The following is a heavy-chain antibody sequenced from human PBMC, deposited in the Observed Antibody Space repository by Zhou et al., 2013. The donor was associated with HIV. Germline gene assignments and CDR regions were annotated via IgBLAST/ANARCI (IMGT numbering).Heavy chain of an antibody. CDR1: GGTFSSYA. D-gene: IGHD5-12*01. Sequence: QVQLVQSGAEVKRPGSSVKVSCKASGGTFSSYAISWVRQAPGQGLEWMGGIIPIFGTANYAQKFQGRVTITTDESTSTAYMELSSLRSEDTAVYYCARGGNGWLRYMMSFDIVGPKGTSGHRL. CDR2: IIPIFGTA. CDR3: ARGGNGWLRYMMSFDI. V-gene: IGHV1-69*05. J-gene: IGHJ3*02.